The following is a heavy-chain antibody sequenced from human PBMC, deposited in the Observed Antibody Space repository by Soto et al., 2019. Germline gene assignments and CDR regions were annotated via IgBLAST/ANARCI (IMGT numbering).Heavy chain of an antibody. CDR3: AKPSVPRARKAVNFGF. J-gene: IGHJ4*02. D-gene: IGHD4-17*01. CDR2: SSGSGVST. CDR1: GFTVSSYA. V-gene: IGHV3-23*01. Sequence: EVQLLESGGGLVQPGGSLRLSFTASGFTVSSYAMSWGRQAPGKGLEWVSTSSGSGVSTYYADSVKGRFTISRDNSKNPLYLQMNSLRAEDTAVYYWAKPSVPRARKAVNFGFWGQENLVTVSA.